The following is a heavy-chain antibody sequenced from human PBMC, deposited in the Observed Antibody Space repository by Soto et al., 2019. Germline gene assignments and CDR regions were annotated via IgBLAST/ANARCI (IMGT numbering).Heavy chain of an antibody. CDR2: IGRRSDI. Sequence: PGGSLRLSCGASGFSFSTYSMHWVRQAPGKGLEWVSSIGRRSDIYYADSVKGRFTISRDNAKNSVSLQMNSLRDEDTAVYYCEREETAWPLAYGLDVWGQGTKVTVSS. J-gene: IGHJ6*02. CDR3: EREETAWPLAYGLDV. V-gene: IGHV3-21*01. D-gene: IGHD2-21*02. CDR1: GFSFSTYS.